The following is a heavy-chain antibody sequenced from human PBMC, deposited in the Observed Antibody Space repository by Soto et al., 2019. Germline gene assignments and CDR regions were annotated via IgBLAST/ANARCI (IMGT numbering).Heavy chain of an antibody. D-gene: IGHD1-26*01. CDR1: GGSISSGGYY. V-gene: IGHV4-31*03. Sequence: QVQLQESGPGLVKPSQTLSLTRTVSGGSISSGGYYWSWIRQHPGKGLEWIGYIYYSGSTYYNPSLKSRVTISVDTSKNQFSLKLSSVTAADTAVYYCARGGGGWSRANWFDPWGQGTLVTVSS. J-gene: IGHJ5*02. CDR2: IYYSGST. CDR3: ARGGGGWSRANWFDP.